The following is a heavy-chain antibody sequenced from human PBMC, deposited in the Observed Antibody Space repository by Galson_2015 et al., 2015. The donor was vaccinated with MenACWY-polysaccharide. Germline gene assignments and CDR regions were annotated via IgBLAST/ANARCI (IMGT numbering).Heavy chain of an antibody. CDR2: IYPGSSET. CDR3: ARGIGYSTTWFDY. CDR1: GYSFTTYW. V-gene: IGHV5-51*03. Sequence: SGAEVKKPGESLQISCQGSGYSFTTYWIGWVRQMPGKGLDWMGIIYPGSSETRYSPSFQDQVTFSADTSITPAYLQWSSLEASDTGMYYCARGIGYSTTWFDYWGQGTLVTVSS. D-gene: IGHD2-21*01. J-gene: IGHJ4*02.